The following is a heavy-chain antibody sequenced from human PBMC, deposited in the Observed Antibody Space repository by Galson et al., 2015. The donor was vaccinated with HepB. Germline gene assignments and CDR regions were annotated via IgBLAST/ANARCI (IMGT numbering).Heavy chain of an antibody. CDR1: GFTFSSYG. V-gene: IGHV3-33*01. D-gene: IGHD4/OR15-4a*01. CDR2: IYYAGNDD. J-gene: IGHJ4*02. Sequence: SLRLSCAASGFTFSSYGMHWVRQAPGKGLEWVAVIYYAGNDDGPNKNHEYYADSVKGRFTISRDNSRNTLYLQMNSLRAEDTAVYYCAREGVRSLTFYYFNHWGQGTLVTVSS. CDR3: AREGVRSLTFYYFNH.